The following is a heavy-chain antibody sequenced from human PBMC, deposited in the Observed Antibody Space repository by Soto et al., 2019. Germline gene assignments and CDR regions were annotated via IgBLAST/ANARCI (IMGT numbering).Heavy chain of an antibody. D-gene: IGHD6-19*01. V-gene: IGHV5-10-1*01. CDR1: GYDFTSYW. CDR3: ARQGAVGGTPGTX. CDR2: IDPSDSYI. Sequence: GESLKISCKGSGYDFTSYWITWVRQMPGKGLEWVEMIDPSDSYINYSPSFDGHVTISTDNSISTAYLQWSSLKASDTAIYYCARQGAVGGTPGTXWGQGTLVTVSX. J-gene: IGHJ4*02.